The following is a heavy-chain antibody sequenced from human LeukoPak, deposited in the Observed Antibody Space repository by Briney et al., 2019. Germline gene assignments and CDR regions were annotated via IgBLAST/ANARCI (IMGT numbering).Heavy chain of an antibody. V-gene: IGHV4-61*02. CDR1: GASIRSGRFH. Sequence: SETLSLTCNVSGASIRSGRFHWSWIRQPAGKGLQWIGRINLSGNIDYNPSLWGRLTLSLDTSNNQFSLKLTSMTAADTAKYYCARLRLPATLGAFDIWGQGTMVTVSS. CDR3: ARLRLPATLGAFDI. J-gene: IGHJ3*02. CDR2: INLSGNI. D-gene: IGHD5-12*01.